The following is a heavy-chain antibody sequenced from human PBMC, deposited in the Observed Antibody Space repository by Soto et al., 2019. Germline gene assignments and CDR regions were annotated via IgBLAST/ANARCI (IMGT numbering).Heavy chain of an antibody. CDR1: GFTFSSYG. J-gene: IGHJ6*03. Sequence: GGSLRLSCAASGFTFSSYGMHWVRQAPGKGLEWVAVIWYDGSNKYYADSVKGRFTISRDNSKNTLYLQMNSLRAEDTAVYYCARGGYCSSTSCRNYYYYMDVGGKGTTVTVSS. V-gene: IGHV3-33*01. D-gene: IGHD2-2*01. CDR3: ARGGYCSSTSCRNYYYYMDV. CDR2: IWYDGSNK.